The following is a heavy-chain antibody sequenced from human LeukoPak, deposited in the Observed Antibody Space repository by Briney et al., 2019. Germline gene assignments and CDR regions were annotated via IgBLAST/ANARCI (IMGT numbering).Heavy chain of an antibody. CDR3: ARGNGIVGAIFDY. D-gene: IGHD1-26*01. CDR1: GGSISSYY. Sequence: PSETLSLTCTVSGGSISSYYWSWIRQPPGKGLEWIGYIYYSGNTNYNPSLKSRVTISVDTSKNQFSLKLSSVTAADTAVYYCARGNGIVGAIFDYWGQGTLVTVSS. V-gene: IGHV4-59*08. J-gene: IGHJ4*02. CDR2: IYYSGNT.